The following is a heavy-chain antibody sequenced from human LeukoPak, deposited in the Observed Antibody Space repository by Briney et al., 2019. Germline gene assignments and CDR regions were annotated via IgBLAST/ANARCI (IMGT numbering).Heavy chain of an antibody. CDR1: GFTFSSYG. CDR3: ARDRPNYP. J-gene: IGHJ5*02. D-gene: IGHD2-8*01. CDR2: ISGSGDST. V-gene: IGHV3-23*01. Sequence: AGGSLRHSCASSGFTFSSYGMSWVRQAPGKGLEWVSFISGSGDSTYYADSVKGRLTISRDNSKNTLYLQMNSLRAEDTAVYYCARDRPNYPWGQGTLVTVSS.